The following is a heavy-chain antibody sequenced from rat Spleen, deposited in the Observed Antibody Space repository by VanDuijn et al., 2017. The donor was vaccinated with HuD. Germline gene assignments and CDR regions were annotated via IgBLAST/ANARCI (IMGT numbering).Heavy chain of an antibody. CDR1: GFSLTSYN. CDR2: IWNVGGT. D-gene: IGHD1-4*01. CDR3: ARDENGYINLWFAY. Sequence: QVQLKESGPGLVQSSQTLSLTCTVAGFSLTSYNVHWVRQPPGKGLEWMGVIWNVGGTRYNSSLKSRLSISKDTSKSQVFLKMNSLQTEDTATYYRARDENGYINLWFAYWGQGTLVTVSS. J-gene: IGHJ3*01. V-gene: IGHV2-41*01.